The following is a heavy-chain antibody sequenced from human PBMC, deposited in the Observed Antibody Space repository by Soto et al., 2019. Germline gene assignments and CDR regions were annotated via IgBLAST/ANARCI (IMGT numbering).Heavy chain of an antibody. CDR2: IYYSGST. D-gene: IGHD3-22*01. Sequence: PSETLSLTCTVPGLSISGSRYYWGWIRQPPGRGLEWIGNIYYSGSTYYNPSLKSRVTLSVDTSKNQFSLKLSSVTAADTAVYYCATDSGSGYDAFDIWGQGTMVTVSS. V-gene: IGHV4-39*01. CDR3: ATDSGSGYDAFDI. CDR1: GLSISGSRYY. J-gene: IGHJ3*02.